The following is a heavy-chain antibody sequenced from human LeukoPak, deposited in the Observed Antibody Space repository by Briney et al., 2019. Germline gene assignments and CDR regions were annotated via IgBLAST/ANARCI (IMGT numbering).Heavy chain of an antibody. Sequence: PGRSLRLSCAASGFTFSSYGMHWVRQAPGKGLEWVAVISYDGGNKYYADSVKGRFTISRDNSKNTLYLQMNSLRAEDTAVYYCAKGVDVELDYWGQGTLVTVSS. D-gene: IGHD3-10*01. J-gene: IGHJ4*02. CDR1: GFTFSSYG. CDR2: ISYDGGNK. V-gene: IGHV3-30*18. CDR3: AKGVDVELDY.